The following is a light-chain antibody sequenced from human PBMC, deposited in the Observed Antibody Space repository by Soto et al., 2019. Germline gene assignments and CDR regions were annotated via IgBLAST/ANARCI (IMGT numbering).Light chain of an antibody. V-gene: IGKV3-15*01. Sequence: EVVMTQSPATLSVSPGERATLSCRASQSVNANLAWYQQKPGQAPRLLIHGASNRATGIPARFSGSGFGTEFILTISSLQSEDFEVYYCKQYNTWLWTFGQGTKVEI. CDR2: GAS. CDR3: KQYNTWLWT. J-gene: IGKJ1*01. CDR1: QSVNAN.